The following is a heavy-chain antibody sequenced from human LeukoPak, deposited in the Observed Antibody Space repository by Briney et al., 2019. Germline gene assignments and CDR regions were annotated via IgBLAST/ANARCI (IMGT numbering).Heavy chain of an antibody. J-gene: IGHJ3*02. V-gene: IGHV4-30-4*01. D-gene: IGHD1-7*01. Sequence: PSETLSLTCTVSGGSISSGDYYWSWIRQPPGKGLEWIGYIYYSGSTYYNPSLKSRVTIPVDTSKNQFSLKLSSVTAADTAVYYCARKYNWNYAGDAFDIWGQGTMVTVSS. CDR3: ARKYNWNYAGDAFDI. CDR2: IYYSGST. CDR1: GGSISSGDYY.